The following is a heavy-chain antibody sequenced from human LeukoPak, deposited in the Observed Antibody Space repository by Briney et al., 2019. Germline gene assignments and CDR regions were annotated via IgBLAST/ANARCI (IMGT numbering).Heavy chain of an antibody. J-gene: IGHJ4*02. CDR3: ARDGSNQLRPAFDY. CDR1: GFTFSSYS. V-gene: IGHV3-48*02. CDR2: ISPSSSTI. Sequence: GGSLRLSCAASGFTFSSYSMNWVRQAPGKGLEWIAYISPSSSTIYYADSVRGRFTFSRDNAKNSMYLQMNSLRDDDTALYYCARDGSNQLRPAFDYWGQGVLVTVSS. D-gene: IGHD2-2*01.